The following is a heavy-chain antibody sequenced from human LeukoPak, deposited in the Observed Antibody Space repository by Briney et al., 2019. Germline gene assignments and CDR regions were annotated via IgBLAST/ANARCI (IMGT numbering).Heavy chain of an antibody. D-gene: IGHD6-13*01. Sequence: GGSLRLSCAASGFAFSSYVMTWVRQAPGQGLEWVSGISGSGGTTYDADSVKGRFTVSRDNSKSTLYLQLNSLRVEDTAVYYCAKVDGVRAAPGRGRVDSWGQGTLVTVSS. V-gene: IGHV3-23*01. J-gene: IGHJ4*02. CDR1: GFAFSSYV. CDR3: AKVDGVRAAPGRGRVDS. CDR2: ISGSGGTT.